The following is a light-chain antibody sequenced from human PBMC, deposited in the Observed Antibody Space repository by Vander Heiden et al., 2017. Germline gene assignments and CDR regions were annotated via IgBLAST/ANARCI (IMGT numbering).Light chain of an antibody. CDR1: QSVSSY. CDR2: DAS. J-gene: IGKJ4*01. V-gene: IGKV3-11*01. Sequence: IVLTQSPATLSLSPGERATLSCRASQSVSSYLAWYQQKPGQAPRLLIYDASNRATGIPARFSGSGSGTDFTLTISSLEPEDFAVYYCQQRLTCGGGTKVEIK. CDR3: QQRLT.